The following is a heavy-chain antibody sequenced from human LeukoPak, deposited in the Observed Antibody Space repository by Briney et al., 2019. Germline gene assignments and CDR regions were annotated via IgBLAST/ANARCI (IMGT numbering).Heavy chain of an antibody. CDR2: AGWAGGTT. CDR1: GFNFGRYT. J-gene: IGHJ4*02. D-gene: IGHD3-10*02. CDR3: AKELDTMFFDY. V-gene: IGHV3-43*01. Sequence: GGSLRLSCATSGFNFGRYTIHWVRQAPGKGLEWVSLAGWAGGTTFYSDSVRGRFTISRDSGRKSVYLQMNSLTTDDTAFYFCAKELDTMFFDYWGQGALVTVSS.